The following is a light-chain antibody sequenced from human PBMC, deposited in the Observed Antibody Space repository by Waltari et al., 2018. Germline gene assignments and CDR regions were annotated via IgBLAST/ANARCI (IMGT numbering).Light chain of an antibody. CDR2: AAS. V-gene: IGKV1-39*01. CDR1: QTIRSY. J-gene: IGKJ1*01. CDR3: QQSYSAPWT. Sequence: DLHMTQSPSSLSASVGDRGTITCRASQTIRSYLNWYQLKPGKAPNLLIYAASNLQSGVPSRFSGSESGTDFTLTISSLQPEDFATYFCQQSYSAPWTFGLGTKV.